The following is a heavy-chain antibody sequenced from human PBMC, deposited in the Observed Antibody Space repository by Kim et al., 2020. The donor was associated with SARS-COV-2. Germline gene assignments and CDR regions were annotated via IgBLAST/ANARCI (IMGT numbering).Heavy chain of an antibody. Sequence: PTYAQGFTGRFVFSLDTSVSTAYLQISSLKAEDTAVYYCARTGLDGDHDYWGQGTLVTVSS. D-gene: IGHD4-17*01. V-gene: IGHV7-4-1*02. CDR2: P. J-gene: IGHJ4*02. CDR3: ARTGLDGDHDY.